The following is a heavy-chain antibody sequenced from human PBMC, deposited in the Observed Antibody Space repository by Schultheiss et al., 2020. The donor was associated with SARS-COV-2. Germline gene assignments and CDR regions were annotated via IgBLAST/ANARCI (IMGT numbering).Heavy chain of an antibody. Sequence: GGSLRLSCAASGFTFSSYSMNWVRQAPGKGLEWVANIKQDGSEKYYVDSVKGRFTISRDNAKNSLYLQMNSLRAEDTAVYYCTGIVVVVAATPYWGQGTLVTVSS. D-gene: IGHD2-15*01. J-gene: IGHJ4*02. V-gene: IGHV3-7*01. CDR3: TGIVVVVAATPY. CDR2: IKQDGSEK. CDR1: GFTFSSYS.